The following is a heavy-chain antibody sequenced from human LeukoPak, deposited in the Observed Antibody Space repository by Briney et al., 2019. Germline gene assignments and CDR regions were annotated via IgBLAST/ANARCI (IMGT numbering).Heavy chain of an antibody. CDR1: GFTFSNYR. CDR3: ARGGDTSNWYPGYFDY. Sequence: PGGSLRLSCVASGFTFSNYRMHCVRQAPGKGLVWVSRIRSDGSSTRFADSVQGRFTISRDNGKNTVYLQMNSLRAEDTAVYYCARGGDTSNWYPGYFDYWGQGALVTVSS. V-gene: IGHV3-74*01. CDR2: IRSDGSST. D-gene: IGHD6-13*01. J-gene: IGHJ4*02.